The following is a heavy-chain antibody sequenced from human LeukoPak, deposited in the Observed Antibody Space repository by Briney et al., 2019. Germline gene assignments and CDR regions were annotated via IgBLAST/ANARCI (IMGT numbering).Heavy chain of an antibody. D-gene: IGHD4-17*01. V-gene: IGHV3-53*01. J-gene: IGHJ4*02. CDR3: ARDGRGDYGDLDY. Sequence: PGGSLRLSCAASGFTVSSNYMSWVRQAPGNRLEWVSVIYSGGSTYYADSVKGRFTISRDNSKNTLYLQMNSLRAEDTAVYYCARDGRGDYGDLDYWGQGTLVTVSS. CDR1: GFTVSSNY. CDR2: IYSGGST.